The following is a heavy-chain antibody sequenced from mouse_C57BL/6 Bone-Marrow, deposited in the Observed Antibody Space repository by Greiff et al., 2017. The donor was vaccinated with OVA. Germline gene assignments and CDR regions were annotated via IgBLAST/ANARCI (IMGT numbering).Heavy chain of an antibody. Sequence: EVQLQQSGAELVKPGASVKLSCTASGFNIKDYYMHWVKQRTEQGLEWIGRIDPEDGETKSAPKFQGKATITADTSSNTAYLQLSSLTSEDTAVYYGARSGGYYSNWYFDVWGTGTTVTVSS. CDR2: IDPEDGET. CDR3: ARSGGYYSNWYFDV. J-gene: IGHJ1*03. V-gene: IGHV14-2*01. D-gene: IGHD2-3*01. CDR1: GFNIKDYY.